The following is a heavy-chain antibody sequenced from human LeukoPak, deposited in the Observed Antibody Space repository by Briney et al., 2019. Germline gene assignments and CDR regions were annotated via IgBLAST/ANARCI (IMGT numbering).Heavy chain of an antibody. J-gene: IGHJ3*02. CDR3: ARQYYYDSSGYYYVGAFDI. Sequence: PSETLSLTCTVSGGSISSYYWSWIRQPPGKGLEWIGYIYYSGSTNYNPSLKSRVTISVDTSKNQFSLKLSSVTAADTAVYYCARQYYYDSSGYYYVGAFDIWGQGTMVTVSS. CDR1: GGSISSYY. CDR2: IYYSGST. V-gene: IGHV4-59*08. D-gene: IGHD3-22*01.